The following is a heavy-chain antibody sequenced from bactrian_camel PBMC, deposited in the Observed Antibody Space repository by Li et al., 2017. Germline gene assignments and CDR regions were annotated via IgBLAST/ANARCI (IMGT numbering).Heavy chain of an antibody. CDR1: YDVPSYC. Sequence: VQLVESGGGSVQAGGSLRLSCAGYDVPSYCMAWFSQSPGREREVVASFYANGGSTNYHDAVKGRFTVGRDHAKNSVYLQMNNLKPGDTAMYYCAASPPPLEYPGITFCGDGHVLEEYTYWGQGTQVTVS. CDR2: FYANGGST. D-gene: IGHD1*01. CDR3: AASPPPLEYPGITFCGDGHVLEEYTY. V-gene: IGHV3-3*01. J-gene: IGHJ4*01.